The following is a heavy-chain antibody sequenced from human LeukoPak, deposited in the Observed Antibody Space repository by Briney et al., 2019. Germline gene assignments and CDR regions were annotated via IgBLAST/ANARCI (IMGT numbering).Heavy chain of an antibody. V-gene: IGHV3-21*01. D-gene: IGHD6-13*01. CDR3: ARILVLRAAGTANWFDP. CDR1: GFTLSSYS. J-gene: IGHJ5*02. CDR2: ISSSSSYI. Sequence: GGSLRLSCAASGFTLSSYSMNWVRQAPGKGLEWVSSISSSSSYIYYADSVKGRFTISRDNAKNSLYLQMNSLRAEGTAVYYCARILVLRAAGTANWFDPWGQGTLVTVSS.